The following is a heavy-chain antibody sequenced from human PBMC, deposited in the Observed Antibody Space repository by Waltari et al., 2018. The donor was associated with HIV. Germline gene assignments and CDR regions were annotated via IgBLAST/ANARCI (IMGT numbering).Heavy chain of an antibody. CDR2: INPKSGVT. V-gene: IGHV1-2*06. Sequence: QGQLVQSGAEVKKPGASVKLSCKASGYTFPAHYIHWVRQAPGQGLEWMGRINPKSGVTHYAQKFQDRVTVTRDTSITTAYMELSSLRSDDTARYFCFYYSNTESYGLDVWGQGTTVTVSS. D-gene: IGHD3-22*01. J-gene: IGHJ6*02. CDR3: FYYSNTESYGLDV. CDR1: GYTFPAHY.